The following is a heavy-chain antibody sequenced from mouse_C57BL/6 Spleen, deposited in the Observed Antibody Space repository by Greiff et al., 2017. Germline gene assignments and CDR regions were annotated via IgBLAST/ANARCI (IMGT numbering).Heavy chain of an antibody. Sequence: QVQLQQPGAELVKPGASVKLSCKASGYTFTSYWMQWVKQRPGQGLEWIGEIDPSDSYTNYNQKFKGKATLTVDTSSSTAYMQLSSLTSEDSAFYYCATLITTVVATPLDYWGQGTTLTVSS. D-gene: IGHD1-1*01. CDR2: IDPSDSYT. CDR1: GYTFTSYW. J-gene: IGHJ2*01. CDR3: ATLITTVVATPLDY. V-gene: IGHV1-50*01.